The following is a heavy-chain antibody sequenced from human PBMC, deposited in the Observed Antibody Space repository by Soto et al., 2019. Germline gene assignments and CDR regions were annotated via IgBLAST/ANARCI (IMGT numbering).Heavy chain of an antibody. CDR1: GGSISSYY. CDR3: ARFSQDGYNYYFDY. CDR2: IYYSGST. D-gene: IGHD5-12*01. Sequence: QVKLQESGPGLVKPSETLSLTCTVSGGSISSYYWSWIRQPPGKGLEWIGYIYYSGSTNYNPSLKSRVTISVDTSKNQFSLKLSSVTAADTAVYYCARFSQDGYNYYFDYWGQGTLVTVSS. J-gene: IGHJ4*02. V-gene: IGHV4-59*01.